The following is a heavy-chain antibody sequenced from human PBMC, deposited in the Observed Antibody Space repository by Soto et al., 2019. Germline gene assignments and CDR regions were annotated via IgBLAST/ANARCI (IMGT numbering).Heavy chain of an antibody. Sequence: PGGSLRLSCAASGFTFRSYSMNWVRQAPGQGLERVSSISSSSTSIYYADSLKGRFTISRDNAKNSLFLQMNSLRAEDTAVYYCARGSTVTSGGRWFDPWGRGTLVTVSS. V-gene: IGHV3-21*01. D-gene: IGHD4-4*01. CDR2: ISSSSTSI. CDR3: ARGSTVTSGGRWFDP. CDR1: GFTFRSYS. J-gene: IGHJ5*02.